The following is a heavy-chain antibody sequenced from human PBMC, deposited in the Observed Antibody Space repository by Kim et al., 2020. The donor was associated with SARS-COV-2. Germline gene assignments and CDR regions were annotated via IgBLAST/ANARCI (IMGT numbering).Heavy chain of an antibody. D-gene: IGHD1-26*01. V-gene: IGHV3-48*02. CDR1: GFTFSSYS. Sequence: GGSLRLSCAASGFTFSSYSMNWVRQAPGKGLEWVSYISSSSSTIYYADSVKGRFTISRDNAKNSLYLQMNSLRDEDTAVYYCARGDRGSYFGTYYYYGMDVWGQGTTVTVSS. J-gene: IGHJ6*02. CDR3: ARGDRGSYFGTYYYYGMDV. CDR2: ISSSSSTI.